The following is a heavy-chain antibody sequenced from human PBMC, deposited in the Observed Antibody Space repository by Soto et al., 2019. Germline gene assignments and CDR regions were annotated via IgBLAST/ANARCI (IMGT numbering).Heavy chain of an antibody. V-gene: IGHV3-23*01. J-gene: IGHJ6*02. CDR2: ISGSGGST. D-gene: IGHD3-22*01. CDR3: AKRDYYDSSGYLYYYYGMDV. Sequence: GSLRLSCAASGFTFSSYAMSWVRQAPGKGLEWVSAISGSGGSTYYADSVKGRFTISRDNSKNTLYLQMNSLRAEDTAVYYCAKRDYYDSSGYLYYYYGMDVWGQGTTVTVSS. CDR1: GFTFSSYA.